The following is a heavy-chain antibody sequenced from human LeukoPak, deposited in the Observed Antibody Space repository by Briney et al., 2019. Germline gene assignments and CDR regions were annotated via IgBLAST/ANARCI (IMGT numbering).Heavy chain of an antibody. CDR1: GGSISSYY. CDR3: ARVDLWFGELLP. CDR2: IYYSGST. Sequence: SETLSLTCTVSGGSISSYYWSWIRQPPGKGLEWIGSIYYSGSTYYNPSLKSRVTISVDTSKNQFSLKLSSVTAADTAVYYCARVDLWFGELLPWGQGTLVTVSS. D-gene: IGHD3-10*01. J-gene: IGHJ4*02. V-gene: IGHV4-59*05.